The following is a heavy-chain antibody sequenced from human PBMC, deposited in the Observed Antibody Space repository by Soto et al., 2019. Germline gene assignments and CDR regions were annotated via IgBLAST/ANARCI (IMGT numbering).Heavy chain of an antibody. CDR1: GFTFSSYA. CDR2: ISGSGGST. Sequence: GGSLRLSCAASGFTFSSYAMSWVRQAPGKGLEWVSAISGSGGSTYYADSVKGRFTISRDNSKNTLYLQMNSLRAEDTAVYYCAKPPEYSYGPYYFDYWGQGTLVTVSS. J-gene: IGHJ4*02. V-gene: IGHV3-23*01. CDR3: AKPPEYSYGPYYFDY. D-gene: IGHD5-18*01.